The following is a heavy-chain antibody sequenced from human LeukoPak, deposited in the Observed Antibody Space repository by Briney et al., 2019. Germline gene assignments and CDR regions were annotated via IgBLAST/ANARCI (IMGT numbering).Heavy chain of an antibody. J-gene: IGHJ3*02. CDR1: GFTFTSYS. V-gene: IGHV3-23*01. Sequence: GGSLRLSCAASGFTFTSYSMNWVRQAPGKGLEWVSAISGSGGSTYYADSVKGRFTISRDNSKNTLYLQMNSLRAEDTAVYYCAKDLFTGSSGFDDAFDIWGQGTMVTVSS. CDR3: AKDLFTGSSGFDDAFDI. CDR2: ISGSGGST. D-gene: IGHD3-22*01.